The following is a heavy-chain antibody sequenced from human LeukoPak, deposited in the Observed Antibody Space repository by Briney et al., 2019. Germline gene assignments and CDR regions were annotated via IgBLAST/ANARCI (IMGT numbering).Heavy chain of an antibody. CDR3: AREDWGYDY. CDR2: IVGSGITK. J-gene: IGHJ4*02. D-gene: IGHD3-16*01. Sequence: PGGSLRLSCAASGFTFDSQAMSWVRQAPGKGLEWVSFIVGSGITKYYADSVKGRLTISRDNAKNSLYLQMNSLRDDDTAVYYCAREDWGYDYWGQGTLVTVSS. V-gene: IGHV3-48*02. CDR1: GFTFDSQA.